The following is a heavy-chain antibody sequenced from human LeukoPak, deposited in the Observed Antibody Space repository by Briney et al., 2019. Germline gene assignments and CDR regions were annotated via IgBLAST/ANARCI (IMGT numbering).Heavy chain of an antibody. V-gene: IGHV1-8*01. CDR1: GYTFTSYD. CDR2: MNPNSGNT. Sequence: EASVKVSCKASGYTFTSYDINWVRQATGQGLEWMGWMNPNSGNTGYAQKFQGRVTMTRNTSISTAYMELSSLRSEDTAVYYCARVGYDILTGRIRYYFDYWGQGTLVTVSS. D-gene: IGHD3-9*01. CDR3: ARVGYDILTGRIRYYFDY. J-gene: IGHJ4*02.